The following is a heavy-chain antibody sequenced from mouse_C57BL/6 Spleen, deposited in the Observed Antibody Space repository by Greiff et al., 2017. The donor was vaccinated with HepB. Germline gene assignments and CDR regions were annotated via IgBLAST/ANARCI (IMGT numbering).Heavy chain of an antibody. CDR2: ISSGSSTI. CDR1: GFTFSDYG. D-gene: IGHD2-13*01. J-gene: IGHJ4*01. Sequence: EVKLMESGGGLVKPGGSLKLSCAASGFTFSDYGMHWVRQAPEKGLEWVAYISSGSSTIYYADTVKGRFTISRDNAKNTLFLQMTSLRSEDTAMYYCARRVRENAMDYWGQGTSVTVSS. CDR3: ARRVRENAMDY. V-gene: IGHV5-17*01.